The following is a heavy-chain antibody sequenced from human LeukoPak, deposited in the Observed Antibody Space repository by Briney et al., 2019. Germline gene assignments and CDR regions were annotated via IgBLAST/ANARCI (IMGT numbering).Heavy chain of an antibody. CDR3: ARLYYDSSGYYQICYFDY. CDR2: IYYSGST. CDR1: GGSISSSSYC. V-gene: IGHV4-39*01. Sequence: SETLSLTCTVSGGSISSSSYCWGWIRQPPGKGLEWIGSIYYSGSTYYNPSLKSRVTISVDTSKNQFSLNLSSVTAADTAVYYCARLYYDSSGYYQICYFDYWGQGTLATVSS. J-gene: IGHJ4*02. D-gene: IGHD3-22*01.